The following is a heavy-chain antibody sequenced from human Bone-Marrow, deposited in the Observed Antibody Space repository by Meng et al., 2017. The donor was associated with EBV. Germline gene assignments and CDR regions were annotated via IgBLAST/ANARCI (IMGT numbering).Heavy chain of an antibody. Sequence: QVPLKVSGPGLGKLSGTLSLTCPSPGRSISSSNWWSWFRQPPGKGLEWIGEIYHSGTTNYNPSLKSRVTISVDKSKNQFSLKLSSVTAADTAVYYCLLQVQDDDYWGQGTLVTVSS. CDR1: GRSISSSNW. CDR2: IYHSGTT. CDR3: LLQVQDDDY. D-gene: IGHD1-1*01. J-gene: IGHJ4*02. V-gene: IGHV4-4*02.